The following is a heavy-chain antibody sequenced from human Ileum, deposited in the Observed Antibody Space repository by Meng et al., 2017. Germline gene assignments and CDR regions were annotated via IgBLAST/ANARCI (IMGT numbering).Heavy chain of an antibody. J-gene: IGHJ4*02. CDR3: AKARGYSGYDPLFDS. CDR1: GFTFSTSA. V-gene: IGHV3-23*01. D-gene: IGHD5-12*01. CDR2: ISGGGDST. Sequence: GGSLRLSCAASGFTFSTSAMSWVRQAPGKGLEWVSTISGGGDSTFYTDSVKGRFTISRDNSENTLYLQMNSLRTDDTAVYYCAKARGYSGYDPLFDSWGQGTLVTVSS.